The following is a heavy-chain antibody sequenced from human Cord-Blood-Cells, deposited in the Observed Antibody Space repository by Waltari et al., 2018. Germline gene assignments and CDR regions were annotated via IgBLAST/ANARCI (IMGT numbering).Heavy chain of an antibody. Sequence: QVQLVQSGAEVKKPGASVKVSCKASGYTFTSYDINWVRQAAGQGLEWMGWMNPNSGNTGYAMKFQGRVTMTRNTSISTAYMELRSRRSEDAAVYYCARRPIDYYYYYGMDVWGQGTTLTVSS. CDR3: ARRPIDYYYYYGMDV. J-gene: IGHJ6*02. CDR1: GYTFTSYD. V-gene: IGHV1-8*01. D-gene: IGHD3-16*02. CDR2: MNPNSGNT.